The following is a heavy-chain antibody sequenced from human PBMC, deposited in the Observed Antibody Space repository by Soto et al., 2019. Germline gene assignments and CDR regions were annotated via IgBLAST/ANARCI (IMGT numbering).Heavy chain of an antibody. CDR1: GGSISSSSYY. CDR2: IYYSGST. V-gene: IGHV4-39*01. Sequence: SETLSLTCTVSGGSISSSSYYWGWIRQPPGKGLEWIGSIYYSGSTYYNPSLKSRVTISVDTSKNQFSLKLSSVTAADTAVYYCARGGAPYNWFGPWGQGTQVTVSS. CDR3: ARGGAPYNWFGP. J-gene: IGHJ5*02. D-gene: IGHD3-16*01.